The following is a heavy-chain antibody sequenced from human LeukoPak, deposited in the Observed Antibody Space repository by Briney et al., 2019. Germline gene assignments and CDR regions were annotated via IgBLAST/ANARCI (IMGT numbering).Heavy chain of an antibody. V-gene: IGHV3-7*01. J-gene: IGHJ4*02. CDR2: IKQDGGEK. CDR1: GFPFSSYW. Sequence: PGGSLRLSCAASGFPFSSYWMSWVRQAPGKGLEWVANIKQDGGEKFYVDSVKGRFTISRNNAKNSLYLQMNSLRAEDTAVYYCAKDHRSAHFDYWGQGTLVTVSS. CDR3: AKDHRSAHFDY.